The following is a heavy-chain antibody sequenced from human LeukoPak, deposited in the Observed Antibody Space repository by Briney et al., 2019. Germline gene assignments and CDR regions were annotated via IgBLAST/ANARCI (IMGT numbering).Heavy chain of an antibody. J-gene: IGHJ6*04. D-gene: IGHD3-3*01. CDR2: INHSGSP. Sequence: SETLSLTCAVSGGPINSGNYDWGWIRQPPGKGLQWIGSINHSGSPYYTPSLQGRVTVSVDTSKNQFSLKLSSVTAADTAVYYCARDTTTIFGVVHWDVWGKGTTVTVSS. CDR3: ARDTTTIFGVVHWDV. V-gene: IGHV4-39*02. CDR1: GGPINSGNYD.